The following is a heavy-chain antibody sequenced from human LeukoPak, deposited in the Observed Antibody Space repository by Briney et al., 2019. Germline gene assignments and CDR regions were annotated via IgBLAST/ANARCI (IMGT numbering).Heavy chain of an antibody. CDR1: GLDFSSYS. Sequence: PGGSLRLSCAASGLDFSSYSMNWVRQAPGKGLEWVAFIRYDGSNKYYADSVKGRFTISRDNSKNTLYLQMNSLRAEDTAVYYCAKKGATGYYYMDVWGKGTTVTVSS. V-gene: IGHV3-30*02. CDR3: AKKGATGYYYMDV. D-gene: IGHD5-24*01. J-gene: IGHJ6*03. CDR2: IRYDGSNK.